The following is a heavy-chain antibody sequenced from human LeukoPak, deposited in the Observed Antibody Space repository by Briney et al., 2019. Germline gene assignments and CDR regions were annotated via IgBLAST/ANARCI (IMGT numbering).Heavy chain of an antibody. D-gene: IGHD3-22*01. CDR3: ARDLYIYDSSGYYEKPLYNWFDP. Sequence: GASVKVSCKASGYTFTSYGISWVRQAPGQGLEWMGWISAYNGNTNYAQKLQGRVTMTTDTSTSTAYMELRSLRSDDTAVYYCARDLYIYDSSGYYEKPLYNWFDPWGQGTLVTVSS. J-gene: IGHJ5*02. CDR1: GYTFTSYG. CDR2: ISAYNGNT. V-gene: IGHV1-18*01.